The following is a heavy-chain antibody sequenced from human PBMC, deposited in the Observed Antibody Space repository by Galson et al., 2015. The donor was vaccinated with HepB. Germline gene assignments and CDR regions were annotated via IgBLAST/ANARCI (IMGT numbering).Heavy chain of an antibody. Sequence: SLRLSCAASGFTFSSYWMSWVRQAPGKGLEWVANIKQDGSEKYYVDSVKGRFTISRDNAKNSLYLQMNSLRAEDTAVYYCASNVDIVATRDYWGQGTLVTVSS. CDR1: GFTFSSYW. J-gene: IGHJ4*02. CDR2: IKQDGSEK. CDR3: ASNVDIVATRDY. D-gene: IGHD5-12*01. V-gene: IGHV3-7*03.